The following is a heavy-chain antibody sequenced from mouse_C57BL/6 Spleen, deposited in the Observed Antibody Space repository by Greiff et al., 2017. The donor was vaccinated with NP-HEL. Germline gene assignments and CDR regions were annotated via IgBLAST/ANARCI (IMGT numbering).Heavy chain of an antibody. J-gene: IGHJ4*01. CDR2: INPNNGGT. V-gene: IGHV1-22*01. D-gene: IGHD1-1*01. Sequence: VQLQQSGPELVKPGASVKMSCKASGYTFTDYNMHWVKQSHGKSLEWIGYINPNNGGTSYNQKFKGKATLTVNKSSSTAYMELRSLTSEDSAVYYCARDYYYGSSYRYYAMDYWGQGTSVTVSS. CDR3: ARDYYYGSSYRYYAMDY. CDR1: GYTFTDYN.